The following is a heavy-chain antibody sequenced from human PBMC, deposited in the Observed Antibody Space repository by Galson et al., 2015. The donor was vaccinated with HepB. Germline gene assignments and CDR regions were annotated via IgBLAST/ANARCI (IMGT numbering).Heavy chain of an antibody. CDR1: GFTFSYYA. CDR3: AKVFPEKTDGWYRQALYYFDS. D-gene: IGHD6-19*01. J-gene: IGHJ4*02. V-gene: IGHV3-23*01. Sequence: SLRLSCAASGFTFSYYAMPWVRQAPGKGLEWISAITPSGDNTYSADSMKGRFFISRDNSQNTLFLQMNGLRADDTAIYFCAKVFPEKTDGWYRQALYYFDSWGQGTRVTVSS. CDR2: ITPSGDNT.